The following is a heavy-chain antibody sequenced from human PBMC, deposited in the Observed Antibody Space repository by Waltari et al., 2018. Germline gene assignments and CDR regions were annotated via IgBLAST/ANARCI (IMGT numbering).Heavy chain of an antibody. V-gene: IGHV1-8*03. CDR3: ARGRATSESRRGFDY. J-gene: IGHJ4*02. D-gene: IGHD6-6*01. CDR1: GYTFSSHE. CDR2: MNPVSGDT. Sequence: QVQLVQSGAEGKKPGASVKVSCKASGYTFSSHENNWVRQTSGQGLEWIGWMNPVSGDTDYAQTFQGRVAITCNTSIATAYMELRGLRSDDTALYFCARGRATSESRRGFDYWGQGTLVTVSS.